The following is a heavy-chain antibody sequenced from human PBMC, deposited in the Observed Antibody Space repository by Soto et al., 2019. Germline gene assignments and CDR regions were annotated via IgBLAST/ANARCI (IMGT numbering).Heavy chain of an antibody. CDR2: INAGNGNT. D-gene: IGHD4-17*01. CDR3: ANDYGGNFAFDI. CDR1: GYTFTSYA. J-gene: IGHJ3*02. V-gene: IGHV1-3*01. Sequence: ASVKVSCKASGYTFTSYAMHWVRQAPGQRLEWLGWINAGNGNTKYSQKFQGRVTITADESTSTAYMELSSLRSEDTAVYYCANDYGGNFAFDIWGQGTMVTVSS.